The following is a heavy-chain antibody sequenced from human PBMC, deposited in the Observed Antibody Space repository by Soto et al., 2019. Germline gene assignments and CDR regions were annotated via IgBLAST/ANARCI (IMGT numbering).Heavy chain of an antibody. CDR1: GGSISSYY. J-gene: IGHJ6*02. V-gene: IGHV4-39*01. D-gene: IGHD3-10*01. CDR3: ARPYGSGGVWYYYGMDV. Sequence: SETLSLTCTVSGGSISSYYWSWIRQPPGKGLEWIGSIYYSGSTYYNPSLKSRVTISVDTSKNQFSLKLSSVTAADTAVYYCARPYGSGGVWYYYGMDVWGQGTTVTVSS. CDR2: IYYSGST.